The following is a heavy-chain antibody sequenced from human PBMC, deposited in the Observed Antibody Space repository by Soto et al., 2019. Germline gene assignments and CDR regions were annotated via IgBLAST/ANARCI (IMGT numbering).Heavy chain of an antibody. J-gene: IGHJ6*02. CDR2: ISGGSSRI. D-gene: IGHD5-12*01. V-gene: IGHV3-48*02. CDR1: GFSFSTYD. CDR3: ARVIYGGWSTIKDYYYYAMDV. Sequence: EVQLVESGGGLVQPGGSLRLSCAASGFSFSTYDMNWVRQAPGKGLEGVSYISGGSSRIFYADSVKGRFTISRDNTKNSQYLQMNNLRNEETGVYYCARVIYGGWSTIKDYYYYAMDVWGQGTTVTVSS.